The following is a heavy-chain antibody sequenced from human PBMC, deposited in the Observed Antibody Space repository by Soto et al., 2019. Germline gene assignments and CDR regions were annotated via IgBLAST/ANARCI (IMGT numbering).Heavy chain of an antibody. CDR2: IKKDGSEK. V-gene: IGHV3-7*03. CDR1: GFTFGDYW. J-gene: IGHJ4*02. D-gene: IGHD3-3*01. CDR3: AKLGSGYYTGLYFEY. Sequence: EVQLVESGGALVQRGGSLRLSYAASGFTFGDYWMSWVRQAPGKGLEWVAHIKKDGSEKYYVDSVKGRFTVSRDNAEKSLFLQMNSLRAEDMAVYYCAKLGSGYYTGLYFEYWGQGTLVTVSS.